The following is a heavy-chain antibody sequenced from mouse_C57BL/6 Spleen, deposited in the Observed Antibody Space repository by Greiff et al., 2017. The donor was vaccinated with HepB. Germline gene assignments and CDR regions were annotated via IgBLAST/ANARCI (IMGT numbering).Heavy chain of an antibody. V-gene: IGHV1-63*01. Sequence: QVHVKQSGAELVRPGTSVKMSCKASGYTFTNYWIGWAKQRPGHGLEWIGDIYPGGGYTNYNEKFKGKATLTADKSSSTAYMQFSSLTSEDSAIYYCARGPLYSNYEGWFAYWGQGTLVTVSA. CDR1: GYTFTNYW. D-gene: IGHD2-5*01. CDR3: ARGPLYSNYEGWFAY. J-gene: IGHJ3*01. CDR2: IYPGGGYT.